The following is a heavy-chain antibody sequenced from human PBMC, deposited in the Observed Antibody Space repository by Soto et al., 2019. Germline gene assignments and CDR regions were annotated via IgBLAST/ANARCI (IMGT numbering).Heavy chain of an antibody. Sequence: AGGSLRLSCAASGFTFSSYAMSWVRQAPGKGLEWVSAISGSGGSTYYADSVKGRFTISRDNSKNTLYLQMNSLRAEDTAVYYCAKSGLEDQLFLDWYYYYMDVWGKGTTVTVSS. D-gene: IGHD2-2*01. CDR1: GFTFSSYA. CDR2: ISGSGGST. J-gene: IGHJ6*03. CDR3: AKSGLEDQLFLDWYYYYMDV. V-gene: IGHV3-23*01.